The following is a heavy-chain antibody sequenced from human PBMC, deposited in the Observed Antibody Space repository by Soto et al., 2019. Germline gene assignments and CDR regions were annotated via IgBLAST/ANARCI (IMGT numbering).Heavy chain of an antibody. V-gene: IGHV3-23*01. CDR1: GFTFSSYA. D-gene: IGHD3-10*01. J-gene: IGHJ4*02. CDR2: ISGSGGTT. CDR3: AKDQPYGSGSYWYYFDY. Sequence: GGSLRLSCAASGFTFSSYAMSWVRQAPGKGLEWVSAISGSGGTTYYADSVKGRVTISRDNSKSTLYLQMNSLRAEDTAVYYCAKDQPYGSGSYWYYFDYWGQGALVTVSS.